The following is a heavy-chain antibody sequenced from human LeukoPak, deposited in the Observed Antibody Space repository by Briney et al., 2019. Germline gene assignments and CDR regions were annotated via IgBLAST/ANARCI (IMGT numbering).Heavy chain of an antibody. CDR2: IYYSGST. Sequence: SETLSLTCTVSGGSISSSSYYWGWIRQPPGKGLEWIGSIYYSGSTYYNPSLKSRVTISVDTSKNQFSLKLSSVAAADTAVYYCASRGGYCSSTSCSPDEYYYYYMDVWGKGTTVTVSS. CDR3: ASRGGYCSSTSCSPDEYYYYYMDV. V-gene: IGHV4-39*01. D-gene: IGHD2-2*01. CDR1: GGSISSSSYY. J-gene: IGHJ6*03.